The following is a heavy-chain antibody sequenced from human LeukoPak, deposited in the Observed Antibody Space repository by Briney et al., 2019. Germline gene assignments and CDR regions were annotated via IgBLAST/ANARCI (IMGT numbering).Heavy chain of an antibody. D-gene: IGHD6-19*01. V-gene: IGHV1-69*13. CDR2: IIPIFGTA. CDR3: AREGRIAVAGTRNGGWFDP. CDR1: GYIFTSYY. J-gene: IGHJ5*02. Sequence: GASVKVSCKASGYIFTSYYMFWVRQAPGQGLEWMGGIIPIFGTANYAQKFQGRVTITADESTSTAYMELSSLRSEDTAVYYCAREGRIAVAGTRNGGWFDPWGQGTLVTVSS.